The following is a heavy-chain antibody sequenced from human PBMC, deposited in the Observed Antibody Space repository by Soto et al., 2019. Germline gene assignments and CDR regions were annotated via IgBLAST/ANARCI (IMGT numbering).Heavy chain of an antibody. CDR3: ARAGGASTYCSSTSCYTEGYYYYGMDV. CDR2: IIPIFGTA. V-gene: IGHV1-69*06. J-gene: IGHJ6*02. D-gene: IGHD2-2*02. CDR1: GGTFSSYA. Sequence: SVKVSCKASGGTFSSYAISWVRQAPGQGLEWMEGIIPIFGTANYAQKFQGRVTITADKSTSTAYMELSSLRSEDTAVYYCARAGGASTYCSSTSCYTEGYYYYGMDVWGQGTTVTVSS.